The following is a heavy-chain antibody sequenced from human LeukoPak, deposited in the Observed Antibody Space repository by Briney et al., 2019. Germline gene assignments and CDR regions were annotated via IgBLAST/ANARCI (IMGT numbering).Heavy chain of an antibody. D-gene: IGHD6-13*01. CDR3: ARGRLAAGYYYYYGMDV. J-gene: IGHJ6*02. CDR2: IYYSGST. CDR1: GGSISSYY. Sequence: SETLSLTCTVSGGSISSYYWSWIRQPPGKGLEWSGYIYYSGSTNYNPSLKSRVTISVDTSKNQFSLKLSSVTAADTAVYYCARGRLAAGYYYYYGMDVWGQGTTVTVSS. V-gene: IGHV4-59*01.